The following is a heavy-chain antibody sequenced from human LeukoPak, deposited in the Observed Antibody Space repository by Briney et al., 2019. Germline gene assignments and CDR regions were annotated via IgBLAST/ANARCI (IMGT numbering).Heavy chain of an antibody. J-gene: IGHJ5*02. V-gene: IGHV3-74*01. CDR1: GFTFSNYW. Sequence: GGSLRLSCAASGFTFSNYWIHWVRQVPGKGLVWVSRINSDGSSTSYAESVKGRFTISRDNAKNTVYLQMNSLRAEDTAVYLCARDLSYSASGTYYAAWFDPWGQGTLVTVSS. CDR2: INSDGSST. D-gene: IGHD3-10*01. CDR3: ARDLSYSASGTYYAAWFDP.